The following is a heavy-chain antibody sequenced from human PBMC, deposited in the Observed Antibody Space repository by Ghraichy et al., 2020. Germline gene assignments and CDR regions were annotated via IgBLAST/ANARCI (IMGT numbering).Heavy chain of an antibody. CDR1: GFTFSSYS. V-gene: IGHV3-48*02. CDR3: ARSERGLGSGWDLFDY. D-gene: IGHD6-19*01. CDR2: ISSSSSTI. Sequence: GGSLRLSCAASGFTFSSYSMNWVRQAPGKGLEWVSYISSSSSTIYYADSVKGRFTISRDNAKNSLYLQMNSLRDEDTAVYYCARSERGLGSGWDLFDYWGQGTLVTVSS. J-gene: IGHJ4*02.